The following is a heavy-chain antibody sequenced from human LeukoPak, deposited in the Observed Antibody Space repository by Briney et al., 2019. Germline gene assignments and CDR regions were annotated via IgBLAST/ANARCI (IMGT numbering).Heavy chain of an antibody. CDR3: ARVNPNRGSSFDS. D-gene: IGHD5-12*01. Sequence: SETLSLTCTVSGGSISSSSYYWGWIRQPPGKGLEWIGSIYYSGSTYYNPSLKSRVTISVDTSRNQFSLKLNSVTAADTAVYYCARVNPNRGSSFDSWGQGTLVIVSS. V-gene: IGHV4-39*07. J-gene: IGHJ4*02. CDR2: IYYSGST. CDR1: GGSISSSSYY.